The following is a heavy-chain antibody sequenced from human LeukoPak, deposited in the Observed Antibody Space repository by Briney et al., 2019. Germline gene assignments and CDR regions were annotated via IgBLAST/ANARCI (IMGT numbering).Heavy chain of an antibody. CDR1: GFTFSSYG. CDR3: ANLNYYDSSGPAYLWDAFDI. Sequence: PGGSLRLSCAASGFTFSSYGMHWVRQAPGKGLEWVAFIRYDGSNKYYADSVKGRFTISRDNSKNTLYLQMNSLRAEDTAVYYCANLNYYDSSGPAYLWDAFDIWGQGTMVTVSS. CDR2: IRYDGSNK. V-gene: IGHV3-30*02. D-gene: IGHD3-22*01. J-gene: IGHJ3*02.